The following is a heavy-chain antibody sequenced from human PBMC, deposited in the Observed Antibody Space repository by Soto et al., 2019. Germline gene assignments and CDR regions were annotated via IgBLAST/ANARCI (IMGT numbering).Heavy chain of an antibody. D-gene: IGHD3-16*01. V-gene: IGHV3-9*01. CDR1: GFTFDQYT. Sequence: EVQLVESGGGLVQPGRSLRLAWAASGFTFDQYTMHWVRQAPGKGLEWVSSITWHSGTIGYADSVKGRCTISRDNAKNSLYLQMNSLRGEDTALYYCAKEMITFGDFNYYYMDVWGNGTTVTVSS. J-gene: IGHJ6*03. CDR2: ITWHSGTI. CDR3: AKEMITFGDFNYYYMDV.